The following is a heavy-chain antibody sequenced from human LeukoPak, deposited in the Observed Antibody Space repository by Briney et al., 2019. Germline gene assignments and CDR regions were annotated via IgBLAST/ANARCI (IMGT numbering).Heavy chain of an antibody. D-gene: IGHD1-26*01. CDR1: GFSFSSYN. V-gene: IGHV3-21*06. CDR2: ITSSSSYI. Sequence: GGSLRLSCAASGFSFSSYNMNWVRQAPGKGPEWVSSITSSSSYIYYADSVKGRFTISRDNAKNSLYLQMDSLRVEDTAVYYCTRDPYSGSYGPYYYYYMDVWGKGTTVTISS. J-gene: IGHJ6*03. CDR3: TRDPYSGSYGPYYYYYMDV.